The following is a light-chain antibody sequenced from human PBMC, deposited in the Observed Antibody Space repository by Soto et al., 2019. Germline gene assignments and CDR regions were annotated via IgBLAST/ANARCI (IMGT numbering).Light chain of an antibody. V-gene: IGLV2-8*01. CDR1: GTDVGQYNY. J-gene: IGLJ2*01. CDR2: HVS. Sequence: QSALTQPPSASGSPGQSVTISCTGAGTDVGQYNYVSWYQQHPGKAPKLLIHHVSRRPSGVPARFSGSKSVNTASLTVSGLQTEDEADYYCSSYGGFNNVLFGGGTKLTVL. CDR3: SSYGGFNNVL.